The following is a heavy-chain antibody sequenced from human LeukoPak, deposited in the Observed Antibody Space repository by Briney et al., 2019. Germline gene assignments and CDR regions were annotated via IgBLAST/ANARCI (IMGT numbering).Heavy chain of an antibody. V-gene: IGHV3-30-3*01. D-gene: IGHD6-13*01. Sequence: QAGGSLRLSCAASGFTFSSYAMHWVRQAPGKGLEWVAVISYDGSNKYYADSVKGRFTISRDNSKNTLYLQMNSLRAEDTAVYYCARERIAAAAPYYYYGMDVWGQGTTATVSS. J-gene: IGHJ6*02. CDR3: ARERIAAAAPYYYYGMDV. CDR2: ISYDGSNK. CDR1: GFTFSSYA.